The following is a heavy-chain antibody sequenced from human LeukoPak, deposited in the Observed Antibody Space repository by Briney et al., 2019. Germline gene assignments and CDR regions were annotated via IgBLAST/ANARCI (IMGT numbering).Heavy chain of an antibody. V-gene: IGHV4-59*01. CDR2: VFYSGNT. Sequence: PSETLSLTCIGSGGSINSYYWNWIRQPPGKGLEWIGYVFYSGNTNYNPSLKSRVTISVDASKSQLSLKLSSVTAADTAVYYCARARDDYINNWFDPWGQGTLVTVSS. J-gene: IGHJ5*02. CDR1: GGSINSYY. CDR3: ARARDDYINNWFDP. D-gene: IGHD5-24*01.